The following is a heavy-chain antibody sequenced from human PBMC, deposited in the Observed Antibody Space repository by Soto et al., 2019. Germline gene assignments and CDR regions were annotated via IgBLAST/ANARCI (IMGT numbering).Heavy chain of an antibody. Sequence: GGSLRLSCAASGFTFSSYWMHWVRQAPGKGLVWVSRINSDGSSTSYADSVKGRFTISRDNAKNTLYLQMNSLRAEETAVYYCASDVDTSVSYYYYYYMDVWGKGTTVTVSS. CDR3: ASDVDTSVSYYYYYYMDV. CDR2: INSDGSST. J-gene: IGHJ6*03. D-gene: IGHD5-18*01. CDR1: GFTFSSYW. V-gene: IGHV3-74*01.